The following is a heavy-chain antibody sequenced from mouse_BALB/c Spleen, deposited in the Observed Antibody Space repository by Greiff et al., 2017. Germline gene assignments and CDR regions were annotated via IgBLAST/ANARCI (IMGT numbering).Heavy chain of an antibody. J-gene: IGHJ4*01. CDR2: ISSGSSTI. D-gene: IGHD2-1*01. V-gene: IGHV5-17*02. Sequence: DVMLVESGGGLVQPGGSRKLSCAASGFTFSSFGMHWVRQAPEKGLEWVAYISSGSSTIYYADTVKGRFTISRDNPKNTLFLQMTSLRSEDTAMYYCARSGNWYAMDYWGQGTSVTVSS. CDR1: GFTFSSFG. CDR3: ARSGNWYAMDY.